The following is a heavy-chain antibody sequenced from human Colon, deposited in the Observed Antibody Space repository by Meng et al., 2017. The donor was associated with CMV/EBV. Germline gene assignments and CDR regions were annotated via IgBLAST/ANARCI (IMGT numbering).Heavy chain of an antibody. J-gene: IGHJ6*02. CDR3: ARALKCSSTSCYTKYYYGMDV. CDR1: GYTFTTYD. V-gene: IGHV1-8*02. Sequence: ASVKVSCKAAGYTFTTYDVDWVRQATGQGLEGMGWMNPNSGNTGYAQKFQGRVTMTRNTSISTAYMELSDLRSDDTAVYYCARALKCSSTSCYTKYYYGMDVWGQGTTVTVSS. CDR2: MNPNSGNT. D-gene: IGHD2-2*01.